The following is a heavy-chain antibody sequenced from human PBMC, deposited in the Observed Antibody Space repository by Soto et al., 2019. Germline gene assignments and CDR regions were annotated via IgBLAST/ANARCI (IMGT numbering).Heavy chain of an antibody. D-gene: IGHD5-18*01. Sequence: PGGSLRLSCAASGFTFSSYAMSWVRQAPGKGLEWVSAISGSGGSTYYADSVKGRFTISRDNAKNTLYLQMNSLRAEDTAVYYCAKRRDTAMDIEIDYWGQGTLVTVSS. CDR1: GFTFSSYA. V-gene: IGHV3-23*01. CDR3: AKRRDTAMDIEIDY. CDR2: ISGSGGST. J-gene: IGHJ4*02.